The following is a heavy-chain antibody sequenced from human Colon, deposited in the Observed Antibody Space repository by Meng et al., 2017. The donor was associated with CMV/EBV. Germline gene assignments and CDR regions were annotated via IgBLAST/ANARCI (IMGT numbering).Heavy chain of an antibody. CDR1: GFTFSSYA. J-gene: IGHJ4*02. D-gene: IGHD2-21*02. V-gene: IGHV3-30*02. Sequence: GESLKISCAASGFTFSSYAMHWVRQAPGKGLEWVAFIRYDGTKADYADSVTGRFTISRDNAKSSLHLQMTSLRPEDSAVYFCAKEFVLGTHLDHWGQGTLVTVSS. CDR3: AKEFVLGTHLDH. CDR2: IRYDGTKA.